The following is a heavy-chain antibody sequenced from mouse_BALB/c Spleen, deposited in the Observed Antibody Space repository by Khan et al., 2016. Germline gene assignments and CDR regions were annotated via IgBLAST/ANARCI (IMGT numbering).Heavy chain of an antibody. CDR1: GYTFTSYW. J-gene: IGHJ4*01. D-gene: IGHD1-1*01. Sequence: QVQLKQSGADLVKPGASLKLSCKASGYTFTSYWMHWVQQRPGQGLEWIGEINPSNGRTNYNETFKSMATLTVDKSSSTAYMQSSSVTSEDSEVYYCAVLRNAMDYWGQGTSVTVSS. CDR3: AVLRNAMDY. CDR2: INPSNGRT. V-gene: IGHV1S81*02.